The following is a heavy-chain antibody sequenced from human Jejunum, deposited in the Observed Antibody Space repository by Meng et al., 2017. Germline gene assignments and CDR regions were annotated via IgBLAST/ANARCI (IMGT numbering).Heavy chain of an antibody. CDR3: ARSCGDITCPLDFDY. CDR2: INPDRCST. Sequence: AHRAQPWTCALTPGASVKVSCKTSGYTLPHYYIHWVRPAPGQGLEWMGRINPDRCSTRFNQTFQGRVTMTRDTSIRTAYLELGSLTSGDTAVYYCARSCGDITCPLDFDYWGQGTLVTVSS. J-gene: IGHJ4*02. D-gene: IGHD2-21*01. CDR1: GYTLPHYY. V-gene: IGHV1-2*06.